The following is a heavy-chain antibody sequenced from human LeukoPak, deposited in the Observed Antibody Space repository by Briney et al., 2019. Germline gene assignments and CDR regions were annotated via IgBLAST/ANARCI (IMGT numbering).Heavy chain of an antibody. CDR1: GFTFSSYA. V-gene: IGHV3-23*01. Sequence: GGSLRLSCAASGFTFSSYAMSWVRQAPGKGLEWVSAISGSGGSTYYADSVKGRFTISGDNSKNTLYLQMNSLRAEDTAVYYCARAPGQWIQLKLDYGAREPLVTVPP. D-gene: IGHD5-18*01. CDR3: ARAPGQWIQLKLDY. J-gene: IGHJ4*02. CDR2: ISGSGGST.